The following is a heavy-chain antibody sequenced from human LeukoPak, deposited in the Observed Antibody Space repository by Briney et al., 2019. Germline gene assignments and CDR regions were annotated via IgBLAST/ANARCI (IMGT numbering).Heavy chain of an antibody. CDR1: GFTFSSYA. Sequence: GGLRLSCAASGFTFSSYAVHWVRQAPGKGLEWVAVISYDGSNKYYADSVKGRFTISRDNSKNTLYLQMNRLRAEDTAVYYCARDCGDYVGSFDYWGQGTLVTVSS. CDR2: ISYDGSNK. V-gene: IGHV3-30*04. J-gene: IGHJ4*02. CDR3: ARDCGDYVGSFDY. D-gene: IGHD4-17*01.